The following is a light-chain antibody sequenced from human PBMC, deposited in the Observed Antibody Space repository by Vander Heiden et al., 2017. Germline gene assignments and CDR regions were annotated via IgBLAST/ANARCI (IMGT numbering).Light chain of an antibody. CDR2: KAS. CDR1: QSISSW. CDR3: QQYTIFT. V-gene: IGKV1-5*03. Sequence: DIQMTQSPSTLSASVGDRVTITCRASQSISSWLAWYQQKPGKAPKLLIYKASSLESGVQSRFSGSGSGTEFTLTSSSLQTDDFETYYLQQYTIFTFGHGTKVDIK. J-gene: IGKJ3*01.